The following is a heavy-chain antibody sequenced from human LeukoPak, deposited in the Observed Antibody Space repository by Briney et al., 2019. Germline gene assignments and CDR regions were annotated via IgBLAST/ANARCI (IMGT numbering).Heavy chain of an antibody. V-gene: IGHV4-31*03. D-gene: IGHD3-22*01. CDR2: IYYSGST. CDR1: GGSISSGGYY. Sequence: SETLSLTCTVSGGSISSGGYYWSWIRQHPGKGLEWIGYIYYSGSTYYNPSLKSRVTTSVDTSKNQFSLKLSSVTAADTAVYYCARGESDSSGYYFEDWGQGTLVTVSS. J-gene: IGHJ4*02. CDR3: ARGESDSSGYYFED.